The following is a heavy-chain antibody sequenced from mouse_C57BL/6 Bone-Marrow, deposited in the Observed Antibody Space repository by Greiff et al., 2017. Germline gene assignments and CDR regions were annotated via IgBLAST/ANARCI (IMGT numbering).Heavy chain of an antibody. CDR3: ARSLNRANFDY. V-gene: IGHV1-80*01. Sequence: VQLVQSGAELVKPGASVKISCKASGYAFTSYWMNWVKQRPGQGLEWIGQIYPADGDTNYNEKFKGKATLTADKSSSTAYMQLSSLTSEDSAVYSCARSLNRANFDYWGQGTTLTVSS. CDR1: GYAFTSYW. J-gene: IGHJ2*01. D-gene: IGHD1-3*01. CDR2: IYPADGDT.